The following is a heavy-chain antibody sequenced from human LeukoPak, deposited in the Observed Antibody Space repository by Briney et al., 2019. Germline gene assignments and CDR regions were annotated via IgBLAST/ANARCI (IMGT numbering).Heavy chain of an antibody. CDR2: ISYDGSNK. CDR3: AKDWSFYYYGMDV. D-gene: IGHD3-16*02. CDR1: GFTFSSYG. V-gene: IGHV3-30*18. Sequence: PGRSLRLSCAASGFTFSSYGMHWVRRAPGKGLEWVAVISYDGSNKYYADSVKGRFTISRDNSKNTLYLQMNSLRAEDTAVYYCAKDWSFYYYGMDVWGQGTTVTVSS. J-gene: IGHJ6*02.